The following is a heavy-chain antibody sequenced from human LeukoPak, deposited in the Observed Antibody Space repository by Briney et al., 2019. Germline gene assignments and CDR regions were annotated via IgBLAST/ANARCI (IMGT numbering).Heavy chain of an antibody. Sequence: PGGSLRLSCAASGFTFSSFEMNWVRQAPGKGLEWISYMSGSGNTIKYADSVKGRFIISRDHSKNTLYLQMNSLRAEDTAVYYCARDRYCSGGSCYGDAFDLWGQGTMVTVSS. D-gene: IGHD2-15*01. V-gene: IGHV3-48*03. CDR2: MSGSGNTI. J-gene: IGHJ3*01. CDR3: ARDRYCSGGSCYGDAFDL. CDR1: GFTFSSFE.